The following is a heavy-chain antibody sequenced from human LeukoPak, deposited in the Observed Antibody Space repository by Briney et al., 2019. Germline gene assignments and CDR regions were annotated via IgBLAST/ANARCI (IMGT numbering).Heavy chain of an antibody. CDR3: ARHKDYYYSYMDV. V-gene: IGHV4-39*01. CDR2: IYYSGST. CDR1: GDSISTSSYY. Sequence: PSQTLSLTCSVSGDSISTSSYYWGWIRQPPGKGLEWIGTIYYSGSTYYNPSLTSRVTISVDTSKNQFSLKLSSVTAADTAVYYCARHKDYYYSYMDVWGKGTTVTISS. J-gene: IGHJ6*03.